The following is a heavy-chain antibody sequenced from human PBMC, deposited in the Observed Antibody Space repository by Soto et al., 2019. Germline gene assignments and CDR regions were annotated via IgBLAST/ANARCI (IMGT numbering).Heavy chain of an antibody. D-gene: IGHD6-19*01. CDR1: GFTFSGSA. V-gene: IGHV3-73*01. CDR2: IRSKANSYAT. Sequence: PGGSLRLSCXASGFTFSGSAMHWVRQASGKGLEWVGRIRSKANSYATAYAASVKGRFTISRDDSKNTAYLQMNSLKTEDTAVYYCTRLQWLDYYYYYGMDVWGQGTTVTVSS. J-gene: IGHJ6*02. CDR3: TRLQWLDYYYYYGMDV.